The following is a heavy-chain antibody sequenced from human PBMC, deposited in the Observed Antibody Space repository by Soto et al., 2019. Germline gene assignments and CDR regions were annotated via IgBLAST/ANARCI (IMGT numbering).Heavy chain of an antibody. CDR1: GYTFTGYY. V-gene: IGHV1-2*02. CDR3: ALSVTRNYCDY. J-gene: IGHJ4*02. D-gene: IGHD4-17*01. CDR2: INPNSGGT. Sequence: GASVKVSCKASGYTFTGYYMHWVRQAPGQGLQWMGWINPNSGGTDYAQNFQGRVTLTRDTSISTASMELSGLTSDDKAVYYCALSVTRNYCDYWGQGTLVTVSS.